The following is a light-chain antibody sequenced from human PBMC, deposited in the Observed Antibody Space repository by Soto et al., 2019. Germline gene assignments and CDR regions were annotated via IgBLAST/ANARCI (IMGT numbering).Light chain of an antibody. V-gene: IGKV3-20*01. Sequence: EIVLTQSPGTLSLSPGERATLSCRASQGVNSLFFGWHQQKPGQSPRLLIYGATNRAAGIPDRFSGTGSGTDFTLTISSLEPEDSAVYFCQQYGISPKTFGQGTKLEIK. CDR3: QQYGISPKT. J-gene: IGKJ1*01. CDR2: GAT. CDR1: QGVNSLF.